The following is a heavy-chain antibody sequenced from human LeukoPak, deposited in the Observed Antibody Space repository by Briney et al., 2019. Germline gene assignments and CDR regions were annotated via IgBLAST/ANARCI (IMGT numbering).Heavy chain of an antibody. CDR1: GGTFSSYA. CDR3: ARDDGSSTSCSDY. J-gene: IGHJ4*02. D-gene: IGHD2-2*01. CDR2: IIPILGIA. V-gene: IGHV1-69*04. Sequence: SVKVSCKASGGTFSSYAISWVRQAPGQGLEWMGRIIPILGIANYAQKFQGRVTMTTDTSTSTAYMELRSLRSDDTAVYYCARDDGSSTSCSDYWGQGTLVTVSS.